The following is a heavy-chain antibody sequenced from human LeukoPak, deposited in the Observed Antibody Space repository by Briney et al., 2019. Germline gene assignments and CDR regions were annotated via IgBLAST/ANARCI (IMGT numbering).Heavy chain of an antibody. V-gene: IGHV4-39*07. Sequence: PSETLSLTCTVSGGSISSSSYYWGWIRQPPGKGLEWIGSIYYSGSTYYNPSLKSRVTISVDTSKNQFSLKLSSVTAADTAVYYCARETGSSPSYYYYMDVWGKGTTVTVSS. J-gene: IGHJ6*03. CDR3: ARETGSSPSYYYYMDV. CDR2: IYYSGST. D-gene: IGHD6-6*01. CDR1: GGSISSSSYY.